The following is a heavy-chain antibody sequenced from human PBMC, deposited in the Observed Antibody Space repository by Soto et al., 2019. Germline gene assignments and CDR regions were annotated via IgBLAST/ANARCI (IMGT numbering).Heavy chain of an antibody. Sequence: EVQLVESGGGLVKPGGSLRLSCAASGFTFSSYSMNWVRQAPGKGLEWVSSISSSSSYIYYADSVKGRFTISRDNDKNSLYLQMNSLRAEDTAVYYCARDIPLPHCSSTSCYLPYYYYGMDVWGQGTTVTVSS. CDR3: ARDIPLPHCSSTSCYLPYYYYGMDV. CDR2: ISSSSSYI. J-gene: IGHJ6*02. D-gene: IGHD2-2*01. CDR1: GFTFSSYS. V-gene: IGHV3-21*01.